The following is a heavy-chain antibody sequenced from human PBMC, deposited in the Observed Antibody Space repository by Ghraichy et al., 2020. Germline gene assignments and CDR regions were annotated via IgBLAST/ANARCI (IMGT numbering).Heavy chain of an antibody. Sequence: GGSLRLSCAASGFAFSDYDMSWIRQAPGKGLEWVSYISSSGTSIYYADSVKGRFTISRDNAKNSLYLQMNSLRAEDTAVYYCARDLVTVTTYSWFDPWGQRSLVTHSS. J-gene: IGHJ5*02. CDR2: ISSSGTSI. CDR1: GFAFSDYD. D-gene: IGHD4-17*01. CDR3: ARDLVTVTTYSWFDP. V-gene: IGHV3-11*01.